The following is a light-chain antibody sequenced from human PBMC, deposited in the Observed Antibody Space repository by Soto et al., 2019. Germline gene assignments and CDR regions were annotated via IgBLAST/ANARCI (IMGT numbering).Light chain of an antibody. V-gene: IGLV1-40*01. J-gene: IGLJ1*01. CDR1: SSNIGAGYD. Sequence: QSVLTQPPSVSGAPGQRVTISCTGSSSNIGAGYDVNWYQQLPGTAPKLLIFGDSNRPSGVPDRFSGSKSGTSASLAITGLQAADEAAYYCQSSDSRLSGSDVFGTGTKLTVL. CDR2: GDS. CDR3: QSSDSRLSGSDV.